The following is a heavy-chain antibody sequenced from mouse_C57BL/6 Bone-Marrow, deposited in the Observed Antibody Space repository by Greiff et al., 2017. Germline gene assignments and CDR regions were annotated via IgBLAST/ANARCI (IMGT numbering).Heavy chain of an antibody. CDR1: GYTFTSYW. V-gene: IGHV1-64*01. J-gene: IGHJ4*01. CDR2: IHPNSGST. Sequence: QVQLQQPGAELVKPGASVKLSCKASGYTFTSYWMHWVKQRPGQGLEWIGMIHPNSGSTNYNEKFKSKATLTVDKSSSTAYMQLSSLTSEDSAVYYCARSGSFWLRVMDYWGQGTSVTGSS. D-gene: IGHD1-1*01. CDR3: ARSGSFWLRVMDY.